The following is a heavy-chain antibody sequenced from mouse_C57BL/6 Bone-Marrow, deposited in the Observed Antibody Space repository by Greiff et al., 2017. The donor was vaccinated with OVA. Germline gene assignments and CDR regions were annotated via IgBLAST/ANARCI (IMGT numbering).Heavy chain of an antibody. V-gene: IGHV1-64*01. CDR1: GYTFTSYW. CDR2: IHPNSGST. J-gene: IGHJ2*01. Sequence: VQLQQPGAELVKPGASVKLSCKASGYTFTSYWMHWVKQRPGQGLEWIGMIHPNSGSTNYNEKFKSKATLTVDKSSSTAYMQLSSLTSEVSAVYYCARSQLGFFDYWGQGTTLTVSS. D-gene: IGHD4-1*02. CDR3: ARSQLGFFDY.